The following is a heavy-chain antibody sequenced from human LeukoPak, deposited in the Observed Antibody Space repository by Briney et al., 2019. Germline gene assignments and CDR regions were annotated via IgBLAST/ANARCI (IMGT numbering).Heavy chain of an antibody. J-gene: IGHJ4*02. CDR1: GFTFSSYA. Sequence: GGSLRLSCAASGFTFSSYAMSWVRQAPGKGLEWVSAFSGSGGNTYYADSVRGRFTISRDNSKNTLYLQMNSLRAEDTAVYYCVCGWNFDYWGQGALVTVSS. D-gene: IGHD6-19*01. CDR3: VCGWNFDY. V-gene: IGHV3-23*01. CDR2: FSGSGGNT.